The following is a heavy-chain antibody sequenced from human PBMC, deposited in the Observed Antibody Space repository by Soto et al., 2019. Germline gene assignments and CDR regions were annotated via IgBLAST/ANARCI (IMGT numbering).Heavy chain of an antibody. V-gene: IGHV4-34*01. CDR2: INHSGST. CDR3: ARGKDYYYGMDV. J-gene: IGHJ6*02. CDR1: GGSLSGYY. Sequence: SETLSLTCAVYGGSLSGYYWSWIRQPPGKGLEWIGEINHSGSTNYNPSLKSRVTISVDTSKNQFSLKLSSVTAADTAVYYCARGKDYYYGMDVWGQGATVTVSS.